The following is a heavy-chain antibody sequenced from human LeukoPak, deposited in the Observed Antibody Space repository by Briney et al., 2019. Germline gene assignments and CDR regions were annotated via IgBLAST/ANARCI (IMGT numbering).Heavy chain of an antibody. J-gene: IGHJ4*02. CDR1: GFTFSSYG. D-gene: IGHD2-8*01. CDR3: AKEGVLSYYFDY. CDR2: ISYDGSNK. V-gene: IGHV3-30*18. Sequence: GGSLGLSCAASGFTFSSYGMHWVRQAPGKGLEWVAVISYDGSNKYYADSVKGRFTISRDNSKNTLYLQMNSLRAEDTAVYYCAKEGVLSYYFDYWGQGTLVTVSP.